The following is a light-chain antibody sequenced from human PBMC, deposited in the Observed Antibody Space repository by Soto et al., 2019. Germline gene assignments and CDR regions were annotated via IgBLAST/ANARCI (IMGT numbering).Light chain of an antibody. V-gene: IGKV4-1*01. CDR1: QSVLYSSNNKNY. J-gene: IGKJ1*01. Sequence: IVMTQSPDSLAVSLGDRATINCKSSQSVLYSSNNKNYLAWYQQKPGQPPKLLIYWASTRESGVPDRFSGSGSGTDFTLTISSLQAEDVAVYYCQQYYSTPPWTFGQGTKVDIK. CDR3: QQYYSTPPWT. CDR2: WAS.